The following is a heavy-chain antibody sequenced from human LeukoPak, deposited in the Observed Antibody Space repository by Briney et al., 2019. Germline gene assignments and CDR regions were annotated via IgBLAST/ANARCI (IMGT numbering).Heavy chain of an antibody. J-gene: IGHJ4*02. D-gene: IGHD3-9*01. Sequence: PSETLSLTCAVYGGSFSGYYWSWIRQPPGKGLEWIGEINHSGSTNYNPSLKSRVTISVDTSKNQFSLKLSSVTAADTAVYYCARTARYGTFDYWGQGTLVTVSS. CDR2: INHSGST. CDR3: ARTARYGTFDY. CDR1: GGSFSGYY. V-gene: IGHV4-34*01.